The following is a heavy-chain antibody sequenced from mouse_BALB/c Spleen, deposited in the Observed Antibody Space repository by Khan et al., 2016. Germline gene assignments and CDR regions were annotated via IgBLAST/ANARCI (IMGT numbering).Heavy chain of an antibody. Sequence: EVQLQESGPGLVKPSQSLSLTCTVTGYSITSDYAWNWIRQFPGNKLEWMGYISYSGSTSYNPSLKSRISITRDKSKNQFFLQLNSVTTEDTATYYCAILYAGYPFDYWGQGTTLTVSS. J-gene: IGHJ2*01. D-gene: IGHD2-3*01. CDR2: ISYSGST. CDR3: AILYAGYPFDY. V-gene: IGHV3-2*02. CDR1: GYSITSDYA.